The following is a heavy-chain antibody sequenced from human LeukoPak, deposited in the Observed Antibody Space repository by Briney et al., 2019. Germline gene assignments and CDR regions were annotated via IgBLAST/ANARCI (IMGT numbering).Heavy chain of an antibody. D-gene: IGHD6-6*01. CDR1: GFTFSSYG. J-gene: IGHJ4*02. CDR2: IWYDGSNK. Sequence: GGSLRLSCAASGFTFSSYGMHWVRQAPGKGLVWVAGIWYDGSNKYYADSVKGRFTISRDNSKNKLYLQMNSLRAEDTAVYYCAREGDSSSSGCDYWGQGTLVTVSS. V-gene: IGHV3-33*01. CDR3: AREGDSSSSGCDY.